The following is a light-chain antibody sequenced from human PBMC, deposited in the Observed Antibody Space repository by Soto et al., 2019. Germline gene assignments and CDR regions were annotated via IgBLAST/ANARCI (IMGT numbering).Light chain of an antibody. CDR1: SRDVGAYNY. V-gene: IGLV2-11*01. Sequence: QSVLTQPRSVSGSPGQSVTISCTGTSRDVGAYNYVSWYQQHPGKAPQLIIYDVSKWPSGVPDRFSGSKSGNTASLTISGLQAEDEADYYCCSSAGSATVIFGGGTKLTVL. J-gene: IGLJ2*01. CDR3: CSSAGSATVI. CDR2: DVS.